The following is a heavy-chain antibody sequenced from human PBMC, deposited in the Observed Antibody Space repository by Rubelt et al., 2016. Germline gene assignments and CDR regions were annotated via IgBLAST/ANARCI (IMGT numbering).Heavy chain of an antibody. CDR2: ISYDGSDK. J-gene: IGHJ4*02. D-gene: IGHD6-6*01. CDR3: ARVYSSSSFDY. Sequence: VQLEESGGGLVQPGGSLRLSCAASGFTFGTYTIHWVRQAPGKGLEWVALISYDGSDKYYADSVKGRFTISRDNTKNTLYLQMNSLRAEDTAVYYCARVYSSSSFDYWGQGILVTVSS. CDR1: GFTFGTYT. V-gene: IGHV3-30*04.